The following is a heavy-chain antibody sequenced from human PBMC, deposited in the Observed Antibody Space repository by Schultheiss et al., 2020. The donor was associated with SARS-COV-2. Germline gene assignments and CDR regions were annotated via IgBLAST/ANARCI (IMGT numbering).Heavy chain of an antibody. CDR1: GGSISSSSYY. D-gene: IGHD2-2*01. CDR3: ARGPEAPYQLLSRRPRLRRSFDY. J-gene: IGHJ4*02. V-gene: IGHV4-39*07. Sequence: SETLSLTCTVSGGSISSSSYYWGWIRQPPGKGLEWIGSIYYSGNTNYNPSLKSRVTISVDTSKNQFSLRLTSVTAADTAVFYCARGPEAPYQLLSRRPRLRRSFDYWGQGTLVTVSS. CDR2: IYYSGNT.